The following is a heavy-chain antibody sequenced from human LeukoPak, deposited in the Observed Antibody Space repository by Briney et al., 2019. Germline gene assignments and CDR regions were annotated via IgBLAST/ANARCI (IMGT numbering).Heavy chain of an antibody. D-gene: IGHD2-8*01. CDR3: ARDAAIMVYAQDYYYMDV. Sequence: GGSLRLSCAASGFTSGTFAITWVRQAPGKGLEWVSAISGNGADTYYADSVKGRFTISRDNSKNSLYLQMNSLRAEDTAVYYCARDAAIMVYAQDYYYMDVWGKGTTVTVSS. J-gene: IGHJ6*03. CDR1: GFTSGTFA. CDR2: ISGNGADT. V-gene: IGHV3-23*01.